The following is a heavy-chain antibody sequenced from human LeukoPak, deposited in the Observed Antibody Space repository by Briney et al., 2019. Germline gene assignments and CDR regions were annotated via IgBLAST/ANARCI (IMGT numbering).Heavy chain of an antibody. CDR3: ARGAVGATNYFDY. CDR1: GFTFSSYS. V-gene: IGHV3-21*01. CDR2: ISVNGGTT. D-gene: IGHD1-26*01. J-gene: IGHJ4*02. Sequence: GGSLRLSCAASGFTFSSYSMNWVRQAPGKGLEWVSSISVNGGTTYYADSVKGRFTISRDNAKNSLYLQMNSLRAEDTAVYYCARGAVGATNYFDYWGQGTLVTVSS.